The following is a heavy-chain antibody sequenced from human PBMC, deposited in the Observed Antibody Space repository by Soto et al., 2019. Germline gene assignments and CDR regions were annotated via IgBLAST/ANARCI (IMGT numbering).Heavy chain of an antibody. J-gene: IGHJ4*02. Sequence: EELLVESGGGLVQPGGSLRLSCAASGFTFSSYWMSWVRQTPGKGLEWVANMNRDGTEKYYVDSVAGRFTISRDNARNALYLQMNNLRVDDTAVYYCAREPNSGYDRGSNYWGQGTLVSVSS. CDR3: AREPNSGYDRGSNY. CDR1: GFTFSSYW. V-gene: IGHV3-7*05. CDR2: MNRDGTEK. D-gene: IGHD5-12*01.